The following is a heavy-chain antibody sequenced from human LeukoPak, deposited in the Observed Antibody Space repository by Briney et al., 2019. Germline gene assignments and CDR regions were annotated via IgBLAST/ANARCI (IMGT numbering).Heavy chain of an antibody. Sequence: ASVKVSCKAFGYTFTSNYMHWVRQAPGQGPEWMGVISPSGGSTTYAQKFQGRVTLTRDMSTSTAYMELRSLRSDDTAVYYCARQIVLMVYAIDNYYYYYMDVWGKGTTVTVSS. CDR1: GYTFTSNY. J-gene: IGHJ6*03. CDR2: ISPSGGST. V-gene: IGHV1-46*01. CDR3: ARQIVLMVYAIDNYYYYYMDV. D-gene: IGHD2-8*01.